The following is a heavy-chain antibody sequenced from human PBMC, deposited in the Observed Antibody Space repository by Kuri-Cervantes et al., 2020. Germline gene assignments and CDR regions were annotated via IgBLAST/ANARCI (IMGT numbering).Heavy chain of an antibody. V-gene: IGHV4-38-2*01. CDR3: ARNSWGRDSFDI. Sequence: GSLRLSCAVSGYSISSGYYWGWIRQPPGKGLEWIGSIYHSGSTNYNPSLKSRVTMSVDTSKNQFSLKLSSVTAADTALYYCARNSWGRDSFDIWGQGTMVTVSS. CDR2: IYHSGST. J-gene: IGHJ3*02. D-gene: IGHD1-26*01. CDR1: GYSISSGYY.